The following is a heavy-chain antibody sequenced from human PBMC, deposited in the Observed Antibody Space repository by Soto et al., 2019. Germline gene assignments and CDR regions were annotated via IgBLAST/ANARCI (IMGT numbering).Heavy chain of an antibody. CDR3: ARHNYDSSGTAVDV. D-gene: IGHD3-22*01. CDR1: GGSISSGGYY. J-gene: IGHJ6*02. CDR2: IYYSGST. Sequence: QVQLQESGPGLVKPSQTLSLTCTVSGGSISSGGYYWSWIRQHPGKGLEWIGYIYYSGSTYYNPSLKIRVTISVETSKNQFTLKLSSVTAADTDVYYCARHNYDSSGTAVDVWGQGTTVTVSS. V-gene: IGHV4-31*03.